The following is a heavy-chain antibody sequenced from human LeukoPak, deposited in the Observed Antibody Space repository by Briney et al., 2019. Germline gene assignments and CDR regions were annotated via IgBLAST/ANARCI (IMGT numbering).Heavy chain of an antibody. CDR3: ARGTGYWDYYYYGMDV. J-gene: IGHJ6*02. CDR1: GYTFTSYG. Sequence: VASVKVSCTASGYTFTSYGISWVRQAPGQGLEWMGWISAYNGNTNYAQKLQGRVTMTTDTSTSTAYMELRSLRSDDTAVYYCARGTGYWDYYYYGMDVWGQGTTVTVS. D-gene: IGHD3/OR15-3a*01. CDR2: ISAYNGNT. V-gene: IGHV1-18*01.